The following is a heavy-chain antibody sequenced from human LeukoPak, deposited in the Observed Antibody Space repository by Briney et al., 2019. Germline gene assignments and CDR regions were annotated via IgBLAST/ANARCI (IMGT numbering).Heavy chain of an antibody. CDR3: ARSRGVPAAAFDY. V-gene: IGHV1-3*01. J-gene: IGHJ4*02. CDR1: GYTFTSYG. Sequence: ASVKVSCKASGYTFTSYGISWVRQAPGQGLEWMGWINAGNGNTKYSQKFQGRVTITRDTSASTAYMELSSLRSEDTAVYYCARSRGVPAAAFDYWGQGTLVTVSS. CDR2: INAGNGNT. D-gene: IGHD2-2*01.